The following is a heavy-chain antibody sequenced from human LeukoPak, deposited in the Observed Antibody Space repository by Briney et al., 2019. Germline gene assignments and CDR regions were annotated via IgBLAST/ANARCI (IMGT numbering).Heavy chain of an antibody. CDR1: GYTFTSYD. CDR3: ARDLMLGDFWSGYLDY. V-gene: IGHV1-18*01. Sequence: GASVKVSCKASGYTFTSYDINWVRQAPGQGLEWMGWISAYNGNTNYAQKLQGRVTMTTDTSTSTAYMELRSLRSDDTAVYYCARDLMLGDFWSGYLDYWGQGTLVTVSS. D-gene: IGHD3-3*01. CDR2: ISAYNGNT. J-gene: IGHJ4*02.